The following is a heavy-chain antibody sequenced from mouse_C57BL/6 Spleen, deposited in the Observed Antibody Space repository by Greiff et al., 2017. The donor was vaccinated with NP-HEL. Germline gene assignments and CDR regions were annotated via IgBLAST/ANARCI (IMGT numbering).Heavy chain of an antibody. J-gene: IGHJ2*01. D-gene: IGHD1-1*01. CDR2: IRNKANGYTT. V-gene: IGHV7-3*01. CDR3: ARYKGSGYFDN. CDR1: GFTFTDYY. Sequence: EVKLMESGGGLVQPGGSLSLSCAASGFTFTDYYMSWVRQPPGKALEWLGFIRNKANGYTTEYSASVKGRFTISRDNSQSILYLQMNALRAEDSATYYCARYKGSGYFDNWGQGTTLTVSS.